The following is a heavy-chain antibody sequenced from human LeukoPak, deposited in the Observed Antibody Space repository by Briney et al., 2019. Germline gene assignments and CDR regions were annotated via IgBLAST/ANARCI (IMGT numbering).Heavy chain of an antibody. V-gene: IGHV3-53*01. J-gene: IGHJ4*02. Sequence: GGSLRLSCAASGFTVSSNYMSWVRQSPGKGLEWVSVIYSGGSTYYADSVKGRLTISRDNSKNTLYLEMNSLRAEDTAVYYCAACYDSSGYYDYWGQGTLVTVSS. D-gene: IGHD3-22*01. CDR2: IYSGGST. CDR1: GFTVSSNY. CDR3: AACYDSSGYYDY.